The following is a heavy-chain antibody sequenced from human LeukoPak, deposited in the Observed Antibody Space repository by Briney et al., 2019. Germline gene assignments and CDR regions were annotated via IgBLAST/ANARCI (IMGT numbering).Heavy chain of an antibody. Sequence: GGSLRLSCAASGFTFSSYGMSWVRQAPGKGLEWVSAISGSGGSTYYADSVKGRFTISRDNSKNTLYLQMNSLRAEDTAVYYCAKDRWRAYYYDSSGYTALDYWGQGTLVTVSS. CDR1: GFTFSSYG. CDR3: AKDRWRAYYYDSSGYTALDY. D-gene: IGHD3-22*01. V-gene: IGHV3-23*01. J-gene: IGHJ4*02. CDR2: ISGSGGST.